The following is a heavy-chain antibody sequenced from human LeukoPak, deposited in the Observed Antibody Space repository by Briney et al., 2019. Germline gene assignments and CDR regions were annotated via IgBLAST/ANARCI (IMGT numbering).Heavy chain of an antibody. D-gene: IGHD3-3*01. Sequence: SETLSLTCTVSGGSISSYYWSWIRQPAGKGLEWIGRIYTSGSTNYNPSLKSRVTMSVDTSKNQFSLKLSSVTAADTAVYYCAGDAGITIFGVVIPEGFDPWGQGTLVTVSS. V-gene: IGHV4-4*07. CDR1: GGSISSYY. CDR2: IYTSGST. J-gene: IGHJ5*02. CDR3: AGDAGITIFGVVIPEGFDP.